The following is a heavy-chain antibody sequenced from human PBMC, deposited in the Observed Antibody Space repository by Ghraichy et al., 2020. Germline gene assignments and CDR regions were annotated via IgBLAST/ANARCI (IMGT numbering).Heavy chain of an antibody. Sequence: SETLSLTCTVSGGSISSSSYYWGWIRQPPGKGLEWIGSIYYSGSTYYNPSLKSRVTISVDTSKNQFSLKLSSVTAADTAVYYCARQPGNDLGIAALYYYYGMDVWGQGTTVTVSS. V-gene: IGHV4-39*01. CDR3: ARQPGNDLGIAALYYYYGMDV. CDR1: GGSISSSSYY. D-gene: IGHD6-13*01. J-gene: IGHJ6*02. CDR2: IYYSGST.